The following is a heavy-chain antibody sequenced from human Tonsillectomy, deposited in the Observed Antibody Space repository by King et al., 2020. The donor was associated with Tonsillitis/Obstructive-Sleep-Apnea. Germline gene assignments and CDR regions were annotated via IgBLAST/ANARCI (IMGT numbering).Heavy chain of an antibody. CDR3: ARGRGYSYGDWFDP. J-gene: IGHJ5*02. V-gene: IGHV3-11*05. CDR2: ISSSSSYT. Sequence: VQLVESGGGLVKPGGSLRLSCAASGFTFSDYYMSWIRQAPGKGLEWVSYISSSSSYTNYADSVKGRFTISRDNAKTSLYLQMNSLRAEDTAVYYCARGRGYSYGDWFDPWGQGTLVTVSS. CDR1: GFTFSDYY. D-gene: IGHD5-18*01.